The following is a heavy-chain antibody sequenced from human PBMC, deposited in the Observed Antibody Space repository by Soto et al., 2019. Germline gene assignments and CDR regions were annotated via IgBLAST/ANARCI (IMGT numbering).Heavy chain of an antibody. D-gene: IGHD3-10*01. Sequence: LSLTCTVSCGSISIGDYYWSLIRQPPGKGLELIGYIYYIGSTYYNPSLKSRVTISVDTSKNQFSLKLSSVTAADTAVYYCAREAGSGSYYKGIDDWGQGTLVTVSS. V-gene: IGHV4-30-4*01. CDR2: IYYIGST. J-gene: IGHJ4*02. CDR3: AREAGSGSYYKGIDD. CDR1: CGSISIGDYY.